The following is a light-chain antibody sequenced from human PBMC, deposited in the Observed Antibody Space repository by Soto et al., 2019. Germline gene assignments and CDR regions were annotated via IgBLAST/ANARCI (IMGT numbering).Light chain of an antibody. CDR3: QQYDNLPPDFT. CDR1: QDISNY. Sequence: DIQMTQSPSSLSASVGDRVTITCQASQDISNYLNWYQQKPGKAPKLLIYDASNLETGVPSRFSGSGSGTDFTFTISSLQPEDIATYYCQQYDNLPPDFTFGLGPKWISN. J-gene: IGKJ3*01. CDR2: DAS. V-gene: IGKV1-33*01.